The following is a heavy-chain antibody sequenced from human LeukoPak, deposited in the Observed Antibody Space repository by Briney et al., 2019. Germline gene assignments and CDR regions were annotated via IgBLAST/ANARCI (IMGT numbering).Heavy chain of an antibody. CDR3: ARTGVVAATVDY. Sequence: AGGSLRLSCAASGFTFSDYTLNWVRQPPGKGLEWVSSITGDSTYIYYADSVKGRFTISRDNAKNSLYLQMNSLRAEDTAVYYCARTGVVAATVDYWGQGTLVTVSS. CDR2: ITGDSTYI. CDR1: GFTFSDYT. D-gene: IGHD2-15*01. J-gene: IGHJ4*02. V-gene: IGHV3-21*01.